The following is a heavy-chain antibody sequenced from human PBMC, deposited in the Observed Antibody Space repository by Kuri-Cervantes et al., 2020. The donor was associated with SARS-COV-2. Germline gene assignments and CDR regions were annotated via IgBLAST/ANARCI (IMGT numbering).Heavy chain of an antibody. CDR2: IRYDGSNK. V-gene: IGHV3-30*02. J-gene: IGHJ4*02. Sequence: GGSLRLSCAASGFTFSSYGMHWVRQAPGKGLEWVAFIRYDGSNKYYADSVKGRFTISRDNSKNTLYPQMNSLRAEDTAVYYCAKGWDHGDSLFDYWGQGTLVTVSS. CDR1: GFTFSSYG. D-gene: IGHD4-17*01. CDR3: AKGWDHGDSLFDY.